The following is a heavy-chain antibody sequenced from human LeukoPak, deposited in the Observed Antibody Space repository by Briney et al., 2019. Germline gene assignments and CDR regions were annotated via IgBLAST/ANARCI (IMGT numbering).Heavy chain of an antibody. CDR3: TRVGYIDEGIDY. D-gene: IGHD5-24*01. CDR1: WFSFRRYW. V-gene: IGHV3-7*04. J-gene: IGHJ4*02. Sequence: GAPGLSCSASWFSFRRYWMNRARQAPGEGVEGVANIKQDGSKKSYVDSVKGRFTISRDNAKNSLYLQMNSLRAEDTAIYYCTRVGYIDEGIDYWGQGTLVTVSS. CDR2: IKQDGSKK.